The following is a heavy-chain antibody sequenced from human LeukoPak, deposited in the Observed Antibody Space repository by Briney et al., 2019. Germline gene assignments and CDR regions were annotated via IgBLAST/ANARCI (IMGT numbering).Heavy chain of an antibody. V-gene: IGHV1-18*01. CDR3: ARDGSGPGFDY. CDR1: GYTFTNYG. D-gene: IGHD3-10*01. J-gene: IGHJ4*02. CDR2: ISAYNGHT. Sequence: ASVKVSCKASGYTFTNYGITWVRPAPGQGLEWMGWISAYNGHTNYAQNLQGRVTMTTDTSTSTAYMELRSLTSDDTAVYYCARDGSGPGFDYWGQGTLVTVSS.